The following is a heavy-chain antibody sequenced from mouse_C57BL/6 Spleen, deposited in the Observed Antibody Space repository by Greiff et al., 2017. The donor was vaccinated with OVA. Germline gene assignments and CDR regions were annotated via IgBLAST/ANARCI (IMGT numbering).Heavy chain of an antibody. Sequence: QVQLQQSGPELVKPGASVKISCKASGYAFSSSWMNWVKQRPGTGLEWIGRIYPGAGATNYNGKFTGKATLTADKASSTAYMQLSSLTSEDAAVYCCARSNYYGSSLDYWGQGTTLTVSS. J-gene: IGHJ2*01. CDR1: GYAFSSSW. V-gene: IGHV1-82*01. CDR2: IYPGAGAT. CDR3: ARSNYYGSSLDY. D-gene: IGHD1-1*01.